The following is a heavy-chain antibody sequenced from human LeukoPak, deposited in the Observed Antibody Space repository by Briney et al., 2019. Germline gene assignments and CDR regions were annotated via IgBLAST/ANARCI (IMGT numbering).Heavy chain of an antibody. D-gene: IGHD3-22*01. V-gene: IGHV1-2*06. Sequence: GASVKVSCKASGYTFTGYYIHWVRQAPGQGLEWMGRINPNSGGTSYAQKFQGRVTMTRDTSISTAYMELSRLRSDDTAVYYCARDWYFYDSSGYYFFDYWGQGTLVTVSS. CDR2: INPNSGGT. CDR1: GYTFTGYY. CDR3: ARDWYFYDSSGYYFFDY. J-gene: IGHJ4*02.